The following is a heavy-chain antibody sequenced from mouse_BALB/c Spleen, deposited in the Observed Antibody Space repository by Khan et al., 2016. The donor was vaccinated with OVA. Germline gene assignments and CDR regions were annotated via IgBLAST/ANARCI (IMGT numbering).Heavy chain of an antibody. V-gene: IGHV1-76*01. CDR1: GYIFTSYW. CDR2: IHPRTDNT. CDR3: AREEALYYCDY. D-gene: IGHD3-2*02. J-gene: IGHJ2*01. Sequence: QVQLKQSGAELVRPGASVKLSCKTSGYIFTSYWIHWVKQRPGQGLEWIARIHPRTDNTYYNEKLKDKATLTADKSSSTAYMQLNSLKSEDSAVYFCAREEALYYCDYWGQGTTRTVSS.